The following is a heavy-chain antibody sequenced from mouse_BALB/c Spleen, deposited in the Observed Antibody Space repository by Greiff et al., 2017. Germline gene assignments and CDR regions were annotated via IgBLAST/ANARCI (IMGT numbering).Heavy chain of an antibody. CDR1: GYTFTSYV. CDR2: INPYNDGT. J-gene: IGHJ1*01. V-gene: IGHV1-14*01. D-gene: IGHD2-3*01. CDR3: ARGDGYPYFDV. Sequence: VQLKQSGPELVKPGASVKMSCKASGYTFTSYVMHWVKQKPGQGLEWIGYINPYNDGTKYNEKFKGKATLTSDKSSRTAYMELSSLTSEDSAVYYCARGDGYPYFDVWGAGTTVTVSS.